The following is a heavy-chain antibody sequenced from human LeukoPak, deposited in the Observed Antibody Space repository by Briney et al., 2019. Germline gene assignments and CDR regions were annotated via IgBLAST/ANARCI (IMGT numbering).Heavy chain of an antibody. CDR3: ARGQWLAPRFDY. Sequence: SETLSLTCTVSGGSISSYYWSWIRQPPGKGLEWIGYIYYSGSTNYNPSLKSRVTISVDTSKNQFSLKLSSVTAADTAVYYCARGQWLAPRFDYWGQGILVTVSS. CDR2: IYYSGST. J-gene: IGHJ4*02. V-gene: IGHV4-59*08. CDR1: GGSISSYY. D-gene: IGHD6-19*01.